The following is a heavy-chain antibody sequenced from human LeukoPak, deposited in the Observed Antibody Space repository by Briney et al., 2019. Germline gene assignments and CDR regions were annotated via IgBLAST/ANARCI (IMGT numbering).Heavy chain of an antibody. J-gene: IGHJ4*02. CDR2: ISSSSSTI. V-gene: IGHV3-48*01. D-gene: IGHD3-9*01. CDR3: ARDRHYDILTGSFDY. Sequence: SGGSLRLSCAASGFTFSSYSMNWVRQAPGKELEWVSYISSSSSTIYYADSVKGRFTISRDNAKNSLYLQMNSLRAEDTAVYYCARDRHYDILTGSFDYWGQGTLVTVSS. CDR1: GFTFSSYS.